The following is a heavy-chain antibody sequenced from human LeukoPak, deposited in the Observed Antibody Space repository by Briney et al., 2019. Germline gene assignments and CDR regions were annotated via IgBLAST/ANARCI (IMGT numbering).Heavy chain of an antibody. CDR1: GGSINSYY. CDR2: IYTSGST. V-gene: IGHV4-4*07. CDR3: ARGIGSWYYFDY. Sequence: SSETLSLTCTVSGGSINSYYWSWIRQPVVKGLEWIGRIYTSGSTNYNPSLKSRVTMSVDTSRNQFSLKLSSVTAADTAVYYCARGIGSWYYFDYWGQGTLVTVSS. J-gene: IGHJ4*02. D-gene: IGHD6-13*01.